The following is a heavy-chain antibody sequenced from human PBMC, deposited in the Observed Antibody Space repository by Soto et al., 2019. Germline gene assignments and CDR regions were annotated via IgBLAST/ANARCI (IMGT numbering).Heavy chain of an antibody. CDR3: ARSGDNYNRLDY. V-gene: IGHV3-23*01. CDR1: GITFGSRA. Sequence: GGSLRLSCVASGITFGSRAMSWVRQAPGGGLEWVSTITDSGGDAKYADSVRGRFTISRDNSYNTLYLQMSSLRAEDSAVYYCARSGDNYNRLDYWGQGTPVTVSS. CDR2: ITDSGGDA. D-gene: IGHD1-1*01. J-gene: IGHJ4*02.